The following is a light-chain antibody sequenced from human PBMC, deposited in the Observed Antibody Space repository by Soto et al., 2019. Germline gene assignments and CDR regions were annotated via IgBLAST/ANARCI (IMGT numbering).Light chain of an antibody. V-gene: IGLV1-47*01. CDR1: SSNIGINY. J-gene: IGLJ1*01. Sequence: QSVLTQPPSASGTPGQRVTISCSGSSSNIGINYVYWYQQLPRTAPKLLIYRNNQRPSGVPDRFSGSKSGTSASLAISGLRSEDEADYYCAAWDDSLSVYYVFGTGTKLTVL. CDR2: RNN. CDR3: AAWDDSLSVYYV.